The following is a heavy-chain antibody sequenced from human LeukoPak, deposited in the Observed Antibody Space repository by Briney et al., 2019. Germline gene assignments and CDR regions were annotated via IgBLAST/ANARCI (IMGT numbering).Heavy chain of an antibody. D-gene: IGHD6-13*01. Sequence: SGTLSLTCAVSGGSISSSNWWSWVRQPPGKGLEWIGEIYHSGSTNYNPSLKSRVTISVDKFKNQFSLRLGSVTAADTAVYYCAQAGAYSSSWYGYWGQGTLVTVSS. J-gene: IGHJ4*02. V-gene: IGHV4-4*02. CDR3: AQAGAYSSSWYGY. CDR2: IYHSGST. CDR1: GGSISSSNW.